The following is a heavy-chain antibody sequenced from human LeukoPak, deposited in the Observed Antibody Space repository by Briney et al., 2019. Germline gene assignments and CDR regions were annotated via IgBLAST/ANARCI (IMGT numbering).Heavy chain of an antibody. CDR2: IKEDGSDK. CDR1: GFTFSNYW. CDR3: AKDRTRQAY. J-gene: IGHJ4*02. D-gene: IGHD3-3*01. Sequence: GGSLRLSCAASGFTFSNYWMSWVRQTPGKGLEWVANIKEDGSDKYYVDSLKGRFTISRDNAKNSLYLQMNSLRAEDTAVYYCAKDRTRQAYWGQGTLVAVSS. V-gene: IGHV3-7*03.